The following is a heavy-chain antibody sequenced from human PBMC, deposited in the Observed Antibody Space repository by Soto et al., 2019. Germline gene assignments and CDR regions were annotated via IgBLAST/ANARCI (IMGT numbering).Heavy chain of an antibody. Sequence: QVQLVQSGAEVKKPGSSVKVSCTASGGTFSSYAISWVRQAPGQGLEWMGGIIPIFGTANYAQKFQGRVTITADESTSTAYMELSSLRSEDTAVYYCARAEQLVLRYYYGMDVWGQGTTVTVSS. CDR3: ARAEQLVLRYYYGMDV. CDR1: GGTFSSYA. D-gene: IGHD6-6*01. CDR2: IIPIFGTA. V-gene: IGHV1-69*01. J-gene: IGHJ6*02.